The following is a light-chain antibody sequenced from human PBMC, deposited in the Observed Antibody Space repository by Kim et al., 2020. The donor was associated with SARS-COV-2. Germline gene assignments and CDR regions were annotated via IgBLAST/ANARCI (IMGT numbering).Light chain of an antibody. Sequence: SASPGDKVTFTGRLTQNIARYLAWFQQRPGKAPQLLIYAAYTLHTGAPSRFSGSGSGTDFTLTINPLQSEDSATYFCQQYFDFPYTFGQGTKLEIK. CDR3: QQYFDFPYT. CDR2: AAY. CDR1: QNIARY. J-gene: IGKJ2*01. V-gene: IGKV1D-8*02.